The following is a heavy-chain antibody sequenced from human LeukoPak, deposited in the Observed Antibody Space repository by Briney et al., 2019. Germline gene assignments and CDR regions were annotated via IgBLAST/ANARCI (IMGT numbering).Heavy chain of an antibody. CDR2: INPKSGRT. J-gene: IGHJ5*02. CDR1: GYSFTDYY. V-gene: IGHV1-2*02. CDR3: ARADFVDAGPYLIGP. Sequence: ASVRVSCKTSGYSFTDYYIHWVRQAPGQGLEWMGWINPKSGRTSSARKFQDRLTMTRDPSISTVYMDMAWLTSDDTAIYFCARADFVDAGPYLIGPWGQGTLVTVSS. D-gene: IGHD3-3*01.